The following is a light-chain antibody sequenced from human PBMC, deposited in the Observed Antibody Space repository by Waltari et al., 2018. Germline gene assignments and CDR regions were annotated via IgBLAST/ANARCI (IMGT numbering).Light chain of an antibody. Sequence: EIVMTQSPATLSVSPGERVTLSCRASQSIGTDLAWSQQKPGQAPRLLSYGISFRATGVPARFSGSVSATEFTLTISSLLSEDFAVYYCQQYHQWWTFGQGTKVEIK. J-gene: IGKJ1*01. V-gene: IGKV3-15*01. CDR2: GIS. CDR1: QSIGTD. CDR3: QQYHQWWT.